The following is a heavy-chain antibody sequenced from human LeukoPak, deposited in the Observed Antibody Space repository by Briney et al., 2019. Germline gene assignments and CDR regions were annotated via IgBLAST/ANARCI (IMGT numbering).Heavy chain of an antibody. J-gene: IGHJ4*02. CDR3: ARWISSGYYVLDY. D-gene: IGHD3-22*01. V-gene: IGHV4-39*07. CDR1: GGSISGSSYY. CDR2: IYYSGST. Sequence: SETLSLTCTVSGGSISGSSYYWGWIRQPPGKGLEWIGSIYYSGSTYYNPSLKSRVTISVDTSKNQFSLKLSSVTAADTAVYYCARWISSGYYVLDYWGQGTLVTVSS.